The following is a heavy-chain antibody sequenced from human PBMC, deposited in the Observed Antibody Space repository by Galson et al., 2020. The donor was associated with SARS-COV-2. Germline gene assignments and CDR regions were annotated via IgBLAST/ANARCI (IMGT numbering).Heavy chain of an antibody. Sequence: GESLKISCAASGFTFSTYWMTWVRQAPGKGLEWVANIKEDGSDKYYVDSVKGRFTISRDNAKNSLYLQMNSLTAEDTAVYYCARGQHTHIHWGQGSLVTVSS. CDR1: GFTFSTYW. CDR3: ARGQHTHIH. CDR2: IKEDGSDK. J-gene: IGHJ4*02. V-gene: IGHV3-7*01. D-gene: IGHD5-18*01.